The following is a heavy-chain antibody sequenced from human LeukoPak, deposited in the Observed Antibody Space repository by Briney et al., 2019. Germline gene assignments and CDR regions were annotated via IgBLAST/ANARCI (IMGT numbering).Heavy chain of an antibody. Sequence: PSETLSLTCTVSGGSISSSSYYWGWIRQPPGKGLEWIGSIYYSGSTYYNPSLKSRVTISVDTSKNQFSLKLSSVTAADTAVYYCARRGSSELRYFDWPGRTRQVLRWFDPWGQGTLVTVSS. V-gene: IGHV4-39*07. J-gene: IGHJ5*02. D-gene: IGHD3-9*01. CDR1: GGSISSSSYY. CDR2: IYYSGST. CDR3: ARRGSSELRYFDWPGRTRQVLRWFDP.